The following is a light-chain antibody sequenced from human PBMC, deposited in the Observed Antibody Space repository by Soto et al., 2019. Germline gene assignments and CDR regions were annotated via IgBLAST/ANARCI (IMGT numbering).Light chain of an antibody. CDR3: QVWDSLSDHPV. CDR2: SDS. J-gene: IGLJ2*01. Sequence: SYELTLPPSLSVPPGKTATITCGGDNIGDKIVHWYQQKPGQAPVLVIHSDSDRPSGIPERSSGSNFGNTATLTISRVEAGDEADYFCQVWDSLSDHPVFGAGTKLTVL. V-gene: IGLV3-21*04. CDR1: NIGDKI.